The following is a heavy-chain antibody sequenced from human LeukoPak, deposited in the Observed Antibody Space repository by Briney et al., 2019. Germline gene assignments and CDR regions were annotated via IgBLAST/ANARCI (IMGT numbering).Heavy chain of an antibody. Sequence: GGSLRLSCAASEFTFSSYAFHWVRQAPGKGLEWVAVISYDGSNKYYADSVKGRFTISRDNSKNTLYLQMNSLRAEDTAVYYCAKTAGTGSLLFDYWGQGTLVTVSS. J-gene: IGHJ4*02. D-gene: IGHD1-1*01. CDR1: EFTFSSYA. CDR3: AKTAGTGSLLFDY. V-gene: IGHV3-30*18. CDR2: ISYDGSNK.